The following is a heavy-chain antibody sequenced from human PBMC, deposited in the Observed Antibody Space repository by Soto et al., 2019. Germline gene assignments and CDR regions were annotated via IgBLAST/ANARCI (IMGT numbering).Heavy chain of an antibody. J-gene: IGHJ4*02. V-gene: IGHV4-39*01. CDR3: ARLTYYYDSSGYYLFDY. CDR1: GGSISSSSYY. Sequence: QLQLQESGPGLVKPSETLSLTCTVSGGSISSSSYYWGWIRHPPGKGLEWIGSIYYSGSTYYNPSLKSRVTISVDTSKNQFSLKLSSVTAADTAVYYCARLTYYYDSSGYYLFDYWGQGTLVTVSS. D-gene: IGHD3-22*01. CDR2: IYYSGST.